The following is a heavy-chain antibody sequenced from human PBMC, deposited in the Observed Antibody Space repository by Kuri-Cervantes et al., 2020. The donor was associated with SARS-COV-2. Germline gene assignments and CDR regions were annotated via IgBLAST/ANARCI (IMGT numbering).Heavy chain of an antibody. D-gene: IGHD4/OR15-4a*01. V-gene: IGHV4-34*01. Sequence: GSLRLSCAVYGGSFGGYYWSWIRQPPGKGLEWIGEINHSGSTNYNPSLKSRVTISVDTSKNQFSLKLSSVTAADTAVYYCARDPNANHNNWFDPWGQGTLVTVSS. CDR2: INHSGST. J-gene: IGHJ5*02. CDR1: GGSFGGYY. CDR3: ARDPNANHNNWFDP.